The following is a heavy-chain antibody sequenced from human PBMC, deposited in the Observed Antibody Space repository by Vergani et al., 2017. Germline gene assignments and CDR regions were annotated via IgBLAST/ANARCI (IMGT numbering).Heavy chain of an antibody. J-gene: IGHJ5*02. D-gene: IGHD6-19*01. Sequence: QVQLQESGPGLVKPSQTLSLTCTVPGGSLSSYYWSWIRQPPGKGLEWIGYIYYSGSTNYNPPLKSRVTISVDTSKNQFSLKLSSVTAADTAVYYCAGAWGLYSSGWARWFDPWGQGTLVTVSS. V-gene: IGHV4-59*01. CDR2: IYYSGST. CDR1: GGSLSSYY. CDR3: AGAWGLYSSGWARWFDP.